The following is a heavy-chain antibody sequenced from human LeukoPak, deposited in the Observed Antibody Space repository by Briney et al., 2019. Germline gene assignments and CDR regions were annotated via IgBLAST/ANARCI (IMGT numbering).Heavy chain of an antibody. CDR2: IIPVFGIP. Sequence: SVKVSCKTSGGSFSSYDISWVRQAPEQGLEWMGGIIPVFGIPNYAQKFQGRLTLTTDESTGTAYMELGGLTSDDTAVYYCARSDAGNSEGGIDYWGPGTLVIVSS. D-gene: IGHD4-23*01. CDR1: GGSFSSYD. CDR3: ARSDAGNSEGGIDY. V-gene: IGHV1-69*05. J-gene: IGHJ4*02.